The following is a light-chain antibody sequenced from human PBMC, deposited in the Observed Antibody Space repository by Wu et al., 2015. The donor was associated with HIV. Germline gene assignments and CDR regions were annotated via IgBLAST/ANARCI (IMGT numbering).Light chain of an antibody. Sequence: ESVLTQSPGILSLSPGERAALSCRASQSISSMYLAWYQQKPGQAPRLLIYATSNRATGIPDRFSGSGSGTDFTLTINRLEPEDFAVYYCQQYGSSWTFGQGTKVEIK. CDR1: QSISSMY. J-gene: IGKJ1*01. V-gene: IGKV3-20*01. CDR3: QQYGSSWT. CDR2: ATS.